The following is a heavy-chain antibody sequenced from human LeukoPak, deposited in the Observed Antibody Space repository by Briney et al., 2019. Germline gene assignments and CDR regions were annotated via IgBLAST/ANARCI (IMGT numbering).Heavy chain of an antibody. V-gene: IGHV4-39*07. CDR2: IYYSGST. CDR3: ARVSDSSSSMDY. D-gene: IGHD6-6*01. CDR1: GGSISSSSYY. Sequence: SETLSLTCTVSGGSISSSSYYWGWIRQPPGKGLEWIGSIYYSGSTYYNPSLKSRVTISVDTSKNQFSLKLSSVTAAGTAVYYCARVSDSSSSMDYWGQGTLVTVSS. J-gene: IGHJ4*02.